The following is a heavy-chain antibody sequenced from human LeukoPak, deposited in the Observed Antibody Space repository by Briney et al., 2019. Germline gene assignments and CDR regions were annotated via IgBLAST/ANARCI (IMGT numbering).Heavy chain of an antibody. CDR1: GGSFSGFY. J-gene: IGHJ6*03. CDR3: ARVRHDPLEYGYYMDV. Sequence: SETLSLTCAVDGGSFSGFYWTCIRQTPGKGLEWIGEINQTGKTNYNPSLTDYNPSLKSRVTISVDSSKNQLSLKVNSVTAADTGVLYWARVRHDPLEYGYYMDVWGKGTTVTVSS. V-gene: IGHV4-34*01. CDR2: INQTGKTNYNPSLT. D-gene: IGHD3-3*01.